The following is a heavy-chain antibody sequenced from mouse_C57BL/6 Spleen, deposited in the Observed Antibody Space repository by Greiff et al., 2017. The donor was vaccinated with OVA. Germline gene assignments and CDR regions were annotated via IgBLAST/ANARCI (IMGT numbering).Heavy chain of an antibody. D-gene: IGHD2-4*01. J-gene: IGHJ2*01. CDR2: IYPGDGDT. CDR3: AVGGLRQGIDY. V-gene: IGHV1-82*01. Sequence: QVQLKQSGPELVKPGASVKISCKASGYAFSSSWMNWVKQRPGKGLEWIGRIYPGDGDTNYNGKFKGKATLTADKSSSTAYMQLSSLTSEDSAVYFCAVGGLRQGIDYWGQGTTLTVSS. CDR1: GYAFSSSW.